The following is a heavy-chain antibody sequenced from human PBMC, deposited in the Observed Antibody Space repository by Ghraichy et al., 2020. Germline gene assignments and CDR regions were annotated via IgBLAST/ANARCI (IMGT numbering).Heavy chain of an antibody. Sequence: QTLSLTCTVSGGSISSGSYYWSWIRQPAGKGLEWIGRIYTSGSTNYNPSLKSRVTISVDTSKNQFSLKLSSVTAADTAVYYCARDRTPYGSGSYGYWGQGTLVTVSS. CDR1: GGSISSGSYY. D-gene: IGHD3-10*01. J-gene: IGHJ4*02. CDR3: ARDRTPYGSGSYGY. CDR2: IYTSGST. V-gene: IGHV4-61*02.